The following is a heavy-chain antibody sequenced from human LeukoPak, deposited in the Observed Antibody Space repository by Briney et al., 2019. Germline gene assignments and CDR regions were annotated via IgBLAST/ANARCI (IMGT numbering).Heavy chain of an antibody. D-gene: IGHD1-26*01. CDR1: GFTFSSYA. J-gene: IGHJ4*02. Sequence: QPGGSLRLSCAASGFTFSSYAMHWVRQAPGKGLEYVSAISSNGGSTYYANSVKGRFTISRDNSKNTLYLQMGSLRAEDTAIYYCAKNSGSLDSWGQGTLVTVSS. V-gene: IGHV3-64*01. CDR3: AKNSGSLDS. CDR2: ISSNGGST.